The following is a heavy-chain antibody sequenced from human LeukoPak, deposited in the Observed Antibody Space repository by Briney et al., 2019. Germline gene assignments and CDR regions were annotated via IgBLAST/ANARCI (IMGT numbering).Heavy chain of an antibody. D-gene: IGHD5-18*01. CDR3: ARAVTSLDAFNL. CDR2: IYYSGST. V-gene: IGHV4-59*01. J-gene: IGHJ3*01. Sequence: PSETLSLTCTVSGGSISDYHWSWIRQPPGKGLEWIGYIYYSGSTNYNPSLKSRSTISLDTSKNQFSLKLNSVTAADTAVYYCARAVTSLDAFNLWGQGTMVTVSS. CDR1: GGSISDYH.